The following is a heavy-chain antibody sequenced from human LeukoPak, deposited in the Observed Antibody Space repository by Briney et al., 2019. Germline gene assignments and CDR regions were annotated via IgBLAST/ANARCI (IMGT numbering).Heavy chain of an antibody. CDR2: IRYDGSNK. D-gene: IGHD3-10*01. CDR3: AKDGTRGIRFGKIPHYFDY. Sequence: GGSLRLSCAASGFTFSSYGMHWVRQAPGKGLEWVAFIRYDGSNKYFADSVKGQFTISRDSSKNTLYLQMNSLRVDDTAVNYCAKDGTRGIRFGKIPHYFDYWGQGTLVTVSS. J-gene: IGHJ4*02. V-gene: IGHV3-30*02. CDR1: GFTFSSYG.